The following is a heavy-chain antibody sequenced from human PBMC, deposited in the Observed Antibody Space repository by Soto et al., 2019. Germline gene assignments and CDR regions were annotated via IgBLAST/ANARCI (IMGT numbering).Heavy chain of an antibody. CDR1: GGTFSSYT. V-gene: IGHV1-69*08. D-gene: IGHD5-12*01. CDR3: AREPYSGYDLNWFDP. CDR2: IIPSLGIA. J-gene: IGHJ5*02. Sequence: QVQLVQSGAEVTKPGSSVKVSCKASGGTFSSYTISWVRQAPGQGLEWMGRIIPSLGIANYAQKFQGRVTINADKSTSTDYMELSSLRSEDTAVYYGAREPYSGYDLNWFDPWGQGTLVTVSS.